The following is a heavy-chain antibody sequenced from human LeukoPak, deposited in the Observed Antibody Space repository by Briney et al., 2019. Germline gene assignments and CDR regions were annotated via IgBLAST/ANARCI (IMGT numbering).Heavy chain of an antibody. CDR3: ARLPNYSYYYHMDV. Sequence: SETLSLTCTVSGGSISSSSYYWGWIRQPPGKGLEWIGSIYYSGSTYYNPSLKSRVTISLDTSKNQYSLKPSSVPPADTAVYYCARLPNYSYYYHMDVWGKGTTVTVSS. V-gene: IGHV4-39*01. CDR1: GGSISSSSYY. CDR2: IYYSGST. J-gene: IGHJ6*03.